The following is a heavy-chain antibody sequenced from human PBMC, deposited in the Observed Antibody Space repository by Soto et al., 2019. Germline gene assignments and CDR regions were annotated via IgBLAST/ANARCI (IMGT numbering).Heavy chain of an antibody. V-gene: IGHV3-23*01. CDR3: AKGRGGSGSLTPRVDF. CDR2: ISGGGDTT. CDR1: GFTFNNYA. D-gene: IGHD3-10*01. J-gene: IGHJ4*02. Sequence: EVQLLESGGGLVQPGGSLRLSCAASGFTFNNYAMTWVRQAPGKGLEWVSAISGGGDTTSYADFVKGRFTVSRHGSKHTLYPQMSSLRAEDTALYYCAKGRGGSGSLTPRVDFWGQGPLGTVSS.